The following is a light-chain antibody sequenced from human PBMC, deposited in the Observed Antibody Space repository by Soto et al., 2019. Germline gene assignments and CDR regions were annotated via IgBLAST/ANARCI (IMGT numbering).Light chain of an antibody. J-gene: IGKJ3*01. Sequence: IQRTRSPSSLSASVGARVPITCQASQDIGNYVNWYQQKPGKAPKLLIYETPNMEIGVPSRFSGSGSGTDFSFSISSLQPEDIATYYCQQHHSLPLTFGPGTKVDIK. CDR1: QDIGNY. V-gene: IGKV1-33*01. CDR2: ETP. CDR3: QQHHSLPLT.